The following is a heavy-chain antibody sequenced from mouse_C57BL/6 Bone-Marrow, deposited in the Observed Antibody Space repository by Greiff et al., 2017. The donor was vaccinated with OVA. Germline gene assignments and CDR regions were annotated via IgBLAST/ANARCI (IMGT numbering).Heavy chain of an antibody. J-gene: IGHJ3*01. CDR2: ISDGGSYT. V-gene: IGHV5-4*01. CDR1: GFTFSSYA. D-gene: IGHD2-14*01. CDR3: ARDRGGTAWFAY. Sequence: EVNVVESGGGLVKPGGSLKLSCAASGFTFSSYAMSWVRQTPEKRLEWVATISDGGSYTYYPDNVKGRFTISRDNAKNNLYLQMSHLKSEDTAMYYCARDRGGTAWFAYWGQGTLVTVSA.